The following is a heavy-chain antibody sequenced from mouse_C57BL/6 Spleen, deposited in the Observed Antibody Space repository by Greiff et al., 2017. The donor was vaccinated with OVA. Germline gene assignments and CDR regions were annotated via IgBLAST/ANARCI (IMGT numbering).Heavy chain of an antibody. Sequence: EVHLVESGGGLVQPKGSLKLSCAASGFSFNTYAMNWVRQAPGKGLEWVARIRSKSNNYATYYADSVKDRFTISRDDSERMLYLQMNNLKTEDTAMDYCVRQGDSRYYYAMDYWGQGTSVTVSS. J-gene: IGHJ4*01. CDR2: IRSKSNNYAT. CDR3: VRQGDSRYYYAMDY. CDR1: GFSFNTYA. V-gene: IGHV10-1*01.